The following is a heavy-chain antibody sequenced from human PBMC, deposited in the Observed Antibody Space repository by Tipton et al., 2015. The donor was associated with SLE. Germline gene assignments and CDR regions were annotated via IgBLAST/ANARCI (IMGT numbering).Heavy chain of an antibody. Sequence: TLSLTCAVYGGSFSGYYWSWIRQPPGKGLEWIGEINHSGSTNYNPSLKSRVTISVDTSKNQFSLKLISVTAADTAVYYCAGVSGDAFEIWGPGTMVPVSS. CDR1: GGSFSGYY. D-gene: IGHD5/OR15-5a*01. CDR3: AGVSGDAFEI. J-gene: IGHJ3*02. CDR2: INHSGST. V-gene: IGHV4-34*01.